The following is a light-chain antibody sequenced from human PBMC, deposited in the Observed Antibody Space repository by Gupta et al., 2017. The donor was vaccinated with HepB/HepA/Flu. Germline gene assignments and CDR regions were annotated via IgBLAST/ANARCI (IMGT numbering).Light chain of an antibody. CDR2: TAS. Sequence: DIQMTQSPSSLSASVGDRVTITCRASQSIRNYLNWYQQKPGKAPKLLIYTASSLQSGVPTRFSGSGSGTDFTLTISSLQPEDFASYFCQQSYRFPFTFGQGTKLEIK. CDR1: QSIRNY. V-gene: IGKV1-39*01. CDR3: QQSYRFPFT. J-gene: IGKJ2*01.